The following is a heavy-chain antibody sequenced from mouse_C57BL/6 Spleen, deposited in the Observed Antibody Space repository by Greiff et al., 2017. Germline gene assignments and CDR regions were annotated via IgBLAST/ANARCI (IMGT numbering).Heavy chain of an antibody. Sequence: EVQLQQSGGDLVKPGGSLKLSCAASGFTFSSYGMSWVRQTPDKRLEWVATISSGGSYTYYPDSVKGRFTISRDNANNTLYRQMSSLKSEDTAMYYCARWRDYFDYWGQGTTLTVSS. J-gene: IGHJ2*01. CDR3: ARWRDYFDY. V-gene: IGHV5-6*01. CDR1: GFTFSSYG. CDR2: ISSGGSYT.